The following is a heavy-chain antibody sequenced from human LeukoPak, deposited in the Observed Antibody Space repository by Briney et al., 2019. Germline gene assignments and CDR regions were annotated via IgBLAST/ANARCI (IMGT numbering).Heavy chain of an antibody. CDR2: ITSRSTT. Sequence: GGSLRLSCGASGFTFSSYGMNWVRQAPGKGLEWVSGITSRSTTYYADSVKGRFTISRDNSKNMVWLQINSPTAEDTATYYCAKDGNWARFEDWGQGTLVTVSS. CDR1: GFTFSSYG. J-gene: IGHJ4*02. V-gene: IGHV3-23*01. CDR3: AKDGNWARFED. D-gene: IGHD7-27*01.